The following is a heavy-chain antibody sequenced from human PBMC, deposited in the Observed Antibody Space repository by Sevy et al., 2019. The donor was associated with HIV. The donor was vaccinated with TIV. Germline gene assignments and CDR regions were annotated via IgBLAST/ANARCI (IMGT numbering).Heavy chain of an antibody. CDR2: IRSKAYGGTT. CDR3: TRDLGYYDSSRMYDY. Sequence: SLRLSCTASGFTFDDYTMSWFRQAPGKGLEWVGFIRSKAYGGTTEYAASVKGRFTISRDDSKSIAFLQMNSLKTEDTAVYYCTRDLGYYDSSRMYDYWGQRTLVTVSS. J-gene: IGHJ4*02. V-gene: IGHV3-49*03. CDR1: GFTFDDYT. D-gene: IGHD3-22*01.